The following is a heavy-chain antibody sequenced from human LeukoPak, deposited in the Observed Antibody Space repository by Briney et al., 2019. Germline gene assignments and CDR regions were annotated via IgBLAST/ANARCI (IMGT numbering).Heavy chain of an antibody. Sequence: PGRSLRLSCAASGFTFSSYEMKCVRQAPGKGLEWVSYISSSGSSIYYVDSVKGRFAISRDNAKNSLYLQMDSLRAEDTAVYYCARNNYYYESSGYFRHDVWGQGNLVTVSS. CDR3: ARNNYYYESSGYFRHDV. V-gene: IGHV3-48*03. CDR1: GFTFSSYE. J-gene: IGHJ4*02. D-gene: IGHD3-22*01. CDR2: ISSSGSSI.